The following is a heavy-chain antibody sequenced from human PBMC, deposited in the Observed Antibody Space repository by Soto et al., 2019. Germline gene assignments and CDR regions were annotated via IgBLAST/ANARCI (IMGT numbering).Heavy chain of an antibody. CDR1: GFTVSSNY. J-gene: IGHJ4*02. V-gene: IGHV3-53*01. Sequence: TGGSLRLSCAASGFTVSSNYMSWVRQAPGKGLEWVSVIYSGDTTNYGDSVKGRFTISRDNSKNTLYLQMNNLRAEDTAVYYCARARGYYESRGYSGYFFDFWGQGILVTVSS. D-gene: IGHD3-22*01. CDR3: ARARGYYESRGYSGYFFDF. CDR2: IYSGDTT.